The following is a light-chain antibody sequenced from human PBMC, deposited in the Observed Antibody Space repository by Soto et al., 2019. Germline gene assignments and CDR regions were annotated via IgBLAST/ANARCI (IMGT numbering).Light chain of an antibody. CDR3: AAWDDSLDGHVV. J-gene: IGLJ7*01. Sequence: QSVLTQPPSASGTPGQKVTISCSGSNSNIVSNTVSWFQQLPGRAPKLLLYNNIYRPPGVPDRFSGSKSGTSVSLAISGLQSEDEADYYCAAWDDSLDGHVVFGGGTQLTVL. CDR1: NSNIVSNT. V-gene: IGLV1-44*01. CDR2: NNI.